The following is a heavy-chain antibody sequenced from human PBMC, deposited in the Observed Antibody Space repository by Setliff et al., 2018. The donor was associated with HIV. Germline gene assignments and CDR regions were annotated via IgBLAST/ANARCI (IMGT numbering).Heavy chain of an antibody. Sequence: SETLSLTCAVSGYSISSGFYWSWMRQPPGKGLEWIRSIYQSGNTNYNPSLESRLTISVDTAKNQFSLKLSSVTATDTAVYYCAAATTLLSPRAWGQGTLVTVS. J-gene: IGHJ5*02. V-gene: IGHV4-38-2*01. D-gene: IGHD2-15*01. CDR1: GYSISSGFY. CDR2: IYQSGNT. CDR3: AAATTLLSPRA.